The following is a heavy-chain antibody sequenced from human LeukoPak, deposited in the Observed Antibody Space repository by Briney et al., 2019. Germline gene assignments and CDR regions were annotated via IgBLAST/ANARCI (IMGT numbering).Heavy chain of an antibody. CDR2: IYCSGST. D-gene: IGHD2-15*01. CDR3: ARDSVCSGGSCYSRWAFDI. CDR1: GGSISSYY. J-gene: IGHJ3*02. Sequence: PSETLSLTCTVSGGSISSYYWSWIRQPPGKGLEWIGYIYCSGSTNYNPSLKSRVTISVDTSKNQFSLKLSSATAADTAVYYCARDSVCSGGSCYSRWAFDIWGQGTMVTVSS. V-gene: IGHV4-59*01.